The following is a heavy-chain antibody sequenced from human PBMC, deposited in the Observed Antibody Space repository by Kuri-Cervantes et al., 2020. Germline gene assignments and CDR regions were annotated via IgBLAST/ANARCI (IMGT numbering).Heavy chain of an antibody. CDR1: GFTFSSYG. Sequence: GESLKISCAASGFTFSSYGMHWVRQAPGKGLEWVAVISYDGSNKYYADSVKGRFTISRDNSKNTLYLQMNSLRAEDTAVYYCARVRSGGDFDYWGQGTLVTVSS. D-gene: IGHD2-15*01. J-gene: IGHJ4*02. CDR3: ARVRSGGDFDY. V-gene: IGHV3-30*19. CDR2: ISYDGSNK.